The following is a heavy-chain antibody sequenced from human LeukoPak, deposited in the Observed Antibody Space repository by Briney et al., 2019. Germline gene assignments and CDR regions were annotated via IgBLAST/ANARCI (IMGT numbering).Heavy chain of an antibody. J-gene: IGHJ4*02. CDR2: ISGSGGST. CDR1: GGSFSGYY. V-gene: IGHV3-23*01. Sequence: PSETLSLTCAVYGGSFSGYYWSWVRQAPGKGLEWVSAISGSGGSTYYADSVKGRFTISRDNSKNTLYLQMNSLRAEDTAVYYCAKDLPHYYDSSGYYSYYFDYWGQGTLVTVSS. CDR3: AKDLPHYYDSSGYYSYYFDY. D-gene: IGHD3-22*01.